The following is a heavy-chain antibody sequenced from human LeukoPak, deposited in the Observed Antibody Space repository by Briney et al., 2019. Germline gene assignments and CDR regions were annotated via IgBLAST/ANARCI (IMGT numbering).Heavy chain of an antibody. CDR1: GGSLRSSY. CDR3: ARDLGIAAADTFRWFDP. Sequence: SETLSLTCTVSGGSLRSSYWSWIRQPAGKGLEWIGRVYSTTSTSYNPSPKSRVTMSVDTSKNQFYLTLTSVTAADTAVYYCARDLGIAAADTFRWFDPWGQGTLVTASS. V-gene: IGHV4-4*07. D-gene: IGHD6-13*01. J-gene: IGHJ5*02. CDR2: VYSTTST.